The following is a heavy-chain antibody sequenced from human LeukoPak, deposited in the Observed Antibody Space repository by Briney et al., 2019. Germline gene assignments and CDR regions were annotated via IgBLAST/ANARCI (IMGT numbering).Heavy chain of an antibody. D-gene: IGHD1-26*01. CDR1: GYSFTGYY. J-gene: IGHJ4*02. CDR2: INLNSGGT. CDR3: ARDTAYSGSHYGSDY. Sequence: ASVKVSCKASGYSFTGYYIQWVRQAPGQGLEWMGWINLNSGGTNYAQKLQGRVTMTTDTSTSTASMELRSLRSDDTAVYFCARDTAYSGSHYGSDYWGQGTLVTVSS. V-gene: IGHV1-2*02.